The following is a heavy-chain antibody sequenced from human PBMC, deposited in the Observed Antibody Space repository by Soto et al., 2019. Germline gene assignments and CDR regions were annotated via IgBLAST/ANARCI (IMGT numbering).Heavy chain of an antibody. CDR1: GYTLTELS. V-gene: IGHV1-24*01. CDR3: MAKSYTLNVDY. CDR2: FDPEDGET. J-gene: IGHJ4*02. D-gene: IGHD3-16*01. Sequence: ASVKVSCKVSGYTLTELSMHWVRQAPGKGLEWMGGFDPEDGETIYAQKFQGRFTISRDDSKNTAYLQMNSLKTEDTAAYYCMAKSYTLNVDYWGRGTLVTVSS.